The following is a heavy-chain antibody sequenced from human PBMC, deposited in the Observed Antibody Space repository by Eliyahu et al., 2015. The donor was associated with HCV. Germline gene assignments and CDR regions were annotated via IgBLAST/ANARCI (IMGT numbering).Heavy chain of an antibody. J-gene: IGHJ4*02. CDR3: AADVPVPLAQIDY. D-gene: IGHD2-15*01. Sequence: EVQLVESGGGLVXPGGSLRLSXAASGFTFRSAWMQWXRKAPGKGLEWVARVRAAADGGTTDYAAPVKGRVSISRDDSQNTLVLQMNSLKIEDTARYYCAADVPVPLAQIDYWGQGVVVTVAS. V-gene: IGHV3-15*01. CDR1: GFTFRSAW. CDR2: VRAAADGGTT.